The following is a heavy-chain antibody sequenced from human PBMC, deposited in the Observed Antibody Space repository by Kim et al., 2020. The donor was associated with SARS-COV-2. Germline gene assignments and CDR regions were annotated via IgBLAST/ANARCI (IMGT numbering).Heavy chain of an antibody. CDR2: ISWDSGSI. D-gene: IGHD6-13*01. J-gene: IGHJ5*02. V-gene: IGHV3-9*01. CDR1: GFTFDDYA. CDR3: AKGYSSSWYRGSGWFDP. Sequence: GGSLRLSCAASGFTFDDYAMHWVRQAPGKGLEWVSGISWDSGSIGYADSVKGRFTISRDNAKNSLYLQMNSLRAEDTALYYCAKGYSSSWYRGSGWFDP.